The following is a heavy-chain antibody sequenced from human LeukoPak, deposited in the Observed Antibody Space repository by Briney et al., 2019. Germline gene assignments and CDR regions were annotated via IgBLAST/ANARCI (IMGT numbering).Heavy chain of an antibody. CDR3: ARVWLQQVYYYYGMDV. V-gene: IGHV1-2*02. Sequence: ASVKVSCKASGYTFTGYYMHWVRQAPGQGLEWMGWINPNSGGTNYAQKFQGRVTMTRDTSISTACMELSRLRSDDTAVYYCARVWLQQVYYYYGMDVWGQGTTVTVSS. J-gene: IGHJ6*02. CDR2: INPNSGGT. D-gene: IGHD5-24*01. CDR1: GYTFTGYY.